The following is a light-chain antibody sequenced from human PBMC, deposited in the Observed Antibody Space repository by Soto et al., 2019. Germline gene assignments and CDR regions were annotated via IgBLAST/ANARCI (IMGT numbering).Light chain of an antibody. CDR1: QSVSSSY. CDR3: QQYGSSRWT. V-gene: IGKV3-20*01. CDR2: GAS. J-gene: IGKJ1*01. Sequence: IVLTQSPVTLSLSPGARATLSCRASQSVSSSYLAWYQQKPGQAPRLLIYGASSRATGIPDRFSGSGSGTDFTLTISRLEPEDFAVYYCQQYGSSRWTFGQGTKVDIK.